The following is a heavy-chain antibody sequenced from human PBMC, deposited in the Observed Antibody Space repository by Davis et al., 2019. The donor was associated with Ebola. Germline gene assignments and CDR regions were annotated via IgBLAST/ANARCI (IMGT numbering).Heavy chain of an antibody. CDR1: GFTFSSYA. CDR3: ASHDYYGSGSYYIVYYYYGMDV. J-gene: IGHJ6*02. D-gene: IGHD3-10*01. V-gene: IGHV3-23*01. CDR2: ISGSGGST. Sequence: GGSLRLSCAASGFTFSSYAMSWVRQAPGKGLEWVSAISGSGGSTYYADSVKGRFTISRDNSKNTLYLQMNSLRAEDTAVYYCASHDYYGSGSYYIVYYYYGMDVWGQGTTVTVSS.